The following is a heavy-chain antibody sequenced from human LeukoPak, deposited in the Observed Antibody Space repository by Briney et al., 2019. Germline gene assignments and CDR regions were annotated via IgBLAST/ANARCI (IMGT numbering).Heavy chain of an antibody. CDR3: ARPETQYSSGLDGFDL. D-gene: IGHD6-19*01. J-gene: IGHJ3*01. CDR1: GFTFSTYW. Sequence: GGSLRLSCGASGFTFSTYWMHWVRQAPGKGLVWVSRINSDGSRTTYADSVKGRFTISRDNAKNTLYLQMNSLRTEDTAVYYCARPETQYSSGLDGFDLWGQGTMVTVSS. CDR2: INSDGSRT. V-gene: IGHV3-74*01.